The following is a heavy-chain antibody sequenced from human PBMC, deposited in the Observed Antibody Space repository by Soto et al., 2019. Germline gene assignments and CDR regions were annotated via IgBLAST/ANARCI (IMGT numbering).Heavy chain of an antibody. CDR2: IWYDGSNK. V-gene: IGHV3-33*01. CDR3: AREFIAAAGPYYYYYGMDV. J-gene: IGHJ6*02. D-gene: IGHD6-13*01. CDR1: VFTFSSYG. Sequence: QVQLVESGGGVVQPGRSLRLSCAASVFTFSSYGMHWVSQAPGKGLEWVAVIWYDGSNKYYADSVKGRFTISRDNSKNTLYLQMNSLRAEDTAVYYCAREFIAAAGPYYYYYGMDVWGQGTTVTVSS.